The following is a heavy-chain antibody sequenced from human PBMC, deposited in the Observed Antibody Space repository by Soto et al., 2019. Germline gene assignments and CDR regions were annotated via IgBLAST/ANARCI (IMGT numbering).Heavy chain of an antibody. CDR1: GGSFSGYY. V-gene: IGHV4-34*01. Sequence: SETLSLTCAVYGGSFSGYYLSWIRPPPGKGLEWIGEINHSGSTNYNPSLKSRVTISVDTSKNQFSLKLSSVTAADTAVYYCATQRGSIAARNLYYYYYGMDVWGQGTTVTVSS. J-gene: IGHJ6*02. CDR2: INHSGST. CDR3: ATQRGSIAARNLYYYYYGMDV. D-gene: IGHD6-6*01.